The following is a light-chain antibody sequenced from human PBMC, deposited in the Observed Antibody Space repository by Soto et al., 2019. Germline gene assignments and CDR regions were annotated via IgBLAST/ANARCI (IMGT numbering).Light chain of an antibody. CDR1: QSISTY. J-gene: IGKJ2*01. V-gene: IGKV1-39*01. CDR2: AAS. Sequence: DIQMTQSPSSLSASVGDRVTITCRASQSISTYLNWYQQKPGKAPKLLIYAASTWQSGVPSRFSGSASGTDFTLTISSLQPEDVATYYCQHSYSTPFTFGQGTKLEIK. CDR3: QHSYSTPFT.